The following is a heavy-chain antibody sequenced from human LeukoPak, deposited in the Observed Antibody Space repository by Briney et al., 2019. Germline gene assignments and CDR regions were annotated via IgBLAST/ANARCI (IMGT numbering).Heavy chain of an antibody. CDR1: GYTFTSNY. V-gene: IGHV1-46*01. Sequence: ASVKVSCKASGYTFTSNYMHWVRQAPGQGLEWMGIINPSGGSTNYAQKFQGRVTMTRDTSTSTVNMELSSLRSEDTAVYYCARAAVLVVVVAATLDYWGQGTLVTVSS. D-gene: IGHD2-15*01. J-gene: IGHJ4*02. CDR2: INPSGGST. CDR3: ARAAVLVVVVAATLDY.